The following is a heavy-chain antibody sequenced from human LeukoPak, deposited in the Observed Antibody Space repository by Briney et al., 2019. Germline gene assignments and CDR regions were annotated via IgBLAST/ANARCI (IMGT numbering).Heavy chain of an antibody. Sequence: GASVKVSCKASGGTFSSYAISWVRQAPGQGLEWMGGIIPIFGTANYAQKFQGRVTITADESTSTAYMELSSLRSEDTAVYYCARDVAATESTAFDIWGQGTMVTVSS. CDR3: ARDVAATESTAFDI. D-gene: IGHD2-15*01. V-gene: IGHV1-69*13. CDR1: GGTFSSYA. J-gene: IGHJ3*02. CDR2: IIPIFGTA.